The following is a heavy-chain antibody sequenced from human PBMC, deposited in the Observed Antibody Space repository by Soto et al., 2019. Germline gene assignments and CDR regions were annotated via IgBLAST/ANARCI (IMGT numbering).Heavy chain of an antibody. D-gene: IGHD1-26*01. CDR3: ARTIIVGATHYYYGMDV. CDR1: AYTFTGYY. Sequence: ASVKVSCKASAYTFTGYYMHWVRQAPGQGLELMGWINPNSGGTNYAQKVQGRVTMTRDTPITTAYMGPSRLRSDDTAVYYCARTIIVGATHYYYGMDVWGQGTTVNVS. J-gene: IGHJ6*02. V-gene: IGHV1-2*02. CDR2: INPNSGGT.